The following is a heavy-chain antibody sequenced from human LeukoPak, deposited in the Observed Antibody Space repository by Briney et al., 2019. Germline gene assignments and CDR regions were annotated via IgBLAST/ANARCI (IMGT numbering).Heavy chain of an antibody. V-gene: IGHV3-48*03. CDR1: GFTFSSYE. CDR2: ISSSGSTI. CDR3: APFYYDSRGYSN. J-gene: IGHJ4*02. Sequence: GGSLRLSCAASGFTFSSYEINWVRQAPGKGLEWVSYISSSGSTIYYTDSVKGRFTISRDNAKNSLYLQMHSLRAEDTAVYYCAPFYYDSRGYSNWGQGTLVTVSS. D-gene: IGHD3-22*01.